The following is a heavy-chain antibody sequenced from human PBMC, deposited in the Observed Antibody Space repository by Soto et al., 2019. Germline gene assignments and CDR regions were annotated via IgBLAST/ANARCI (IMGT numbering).Heavy chain of an antibody. J-gene: IGHJ3*02. D-gene: IGHD6-13*01. CDR3: ARANSSSWYAYAFDI. Sequence: SVKVSCKASGGTFSSYTISWVRQAPGQGLEWMGRIIPILGIANYAQKFQGRVTITADKSTSTAYMELSSLRSEDTAVYYCARANSSSWYAYAFDIWCQGTMVTVSS. CDR2: IIPILGIA. V-gene: IGHV1-69*02. CDR1: GGTFSSYT.